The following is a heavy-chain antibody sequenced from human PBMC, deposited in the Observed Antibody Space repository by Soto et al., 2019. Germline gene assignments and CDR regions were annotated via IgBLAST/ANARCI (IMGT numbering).Heavy chain of an antibody. V-gene: IGHV3-30*18. J-gene: IGHJ5*02. CDR1: GFTFSSYG. D-gene: IGHD3-3*01. Sequence: RRLSCAASGFTFSSYGMHWVRQAPGKGLEWVAVISYDGSNKYYADSVKGRFTISRDNSKNTLYLQMNSLRAEDTAVYYCANKRYYDFWSLDPWGQGTLVTVSS. CDR2: ISYDGSNK. CDR3: ANKRYYDFWSLDP.